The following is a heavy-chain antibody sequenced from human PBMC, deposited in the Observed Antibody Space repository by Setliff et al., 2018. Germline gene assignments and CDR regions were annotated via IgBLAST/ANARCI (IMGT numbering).Heavy chain of an antibody. CDR3: ARDYPADSSGWYPYYYGMDV. V-gene: IGHV1-69*05. D-gene: IGHD6-19*01. J-gene: IGHJ6*02. CDR1: GGTFSSYA. Sequence: SVKVSCKASGGTFSSYAISGVRQAPGQGLEWMGGIIPIFGTANYAQQFQGRVTITTDESTSTAYMELSSLRSEDTAVYYCARDYPADSSGWYPYYYGMDVWGQGPRSPSP. CDR2: IIPIFGTA.